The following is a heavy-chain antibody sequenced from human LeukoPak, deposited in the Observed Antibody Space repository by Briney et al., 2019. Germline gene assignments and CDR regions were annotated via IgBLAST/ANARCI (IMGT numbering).Heavy chain of an antibody. D-gene: IGHD4-23*01. Sequence: SETLSLTCTVSGGSISSGGYYWSWIRQHPGKGLEWIGYIYYSGSTHYNPSLKSRVTISVDTSKNQFSLKLSSVTAADTAVYYCAAGGGNRYIDYWGQGTLVTVYS. J-gene: IGHJ4*02. CDR2: IYYSGST. CDR1: GGSISSGGYY. CDR3: AAGGGNRYIDY. V-gene: IGHV4-31*03.